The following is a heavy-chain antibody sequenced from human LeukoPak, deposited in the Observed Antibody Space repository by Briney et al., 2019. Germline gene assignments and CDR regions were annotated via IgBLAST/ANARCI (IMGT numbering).Heavy chain of an antibody. CDR3: ARGGSFYYYMDV. CDR1: PDSVTDYY. V-gene: IGHV4-4*07. CDR2: IYDIGST. Sequence: SETLSLTCTVSPDSVTDYYWSWIRQPVGKGLEWIGYIYDIGSTNYNPSLQSRVTMSVDRSKSQFSLKLTSVTAADTAVYYCARGGSFYYYMDVWGKGTTVTVSS. D-gene: IGHD3-10*01. J-gene: IGHJ6*03.